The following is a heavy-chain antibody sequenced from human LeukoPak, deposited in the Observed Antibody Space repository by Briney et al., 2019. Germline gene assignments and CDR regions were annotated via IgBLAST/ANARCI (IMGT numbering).Heavy chain of an antibody. CDR2: IYSGST. J-gene: IGHJ5*02. V-gene: IGHV4-39*01. CDR1: GGSISSSSFY. Sequence: PSETLSLTCTASGGSISSSSFYWGWIRQPPGKGLEWIGSIYSGSTYYNPSLKSRVTISVDTSKNEFSLRLSSVTAADTAVYYCARSLLSAGSGSYGFDPWGQGTLVTVSS. CDR3: ARSLLSAGSGSYGFDP. D-gene: IGHD3-10*01.